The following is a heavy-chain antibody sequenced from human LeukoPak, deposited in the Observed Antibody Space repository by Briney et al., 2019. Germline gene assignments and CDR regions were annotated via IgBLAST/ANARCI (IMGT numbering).Heavy chain of an antibody. V-gene: IGHV1-18*01. CDR2: ISAYNGNT. Sequence: ASVKVSCKASGYTFTSYGISWVRQAPGQGLEWMGRISAYNGNTNYAQKLQGRVTMTTDTSTSTAYMELRSLRSDDTAVYYCARDLTPIAVAGRFDYWGQGTLVTVSS. D-gene: IGHD6-19*01. CDR3: ARDLTPIAVAGRFDY. J-gene: IGHJ4*02. CDR1: GYTFTSYG.